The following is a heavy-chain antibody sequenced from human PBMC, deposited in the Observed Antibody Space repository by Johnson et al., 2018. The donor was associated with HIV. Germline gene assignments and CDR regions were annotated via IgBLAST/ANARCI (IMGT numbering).Heavy chain of an antibody. V-gene: IGHV3-30*04. Sequence: QMLLVESGGGVVQPGRSLRLSCAASGFTFSSYAMHWVRQAPGKGLELVAVISYDGSNKYYADSVKGRFTISRANSKNPLYLQMNSLIAEDTVVYYCARGKYYYVSSGYSGPKTNNGAFDIWGQGTMVTVSS. D-gene: IGHD3-22*01. CDR2: ISYDGSNK. CDR3: ARGKYYYVSSGYSGPKTNNGAFDI. CDR1: GFTFSSYA. J-gene: IGHJ3*02.